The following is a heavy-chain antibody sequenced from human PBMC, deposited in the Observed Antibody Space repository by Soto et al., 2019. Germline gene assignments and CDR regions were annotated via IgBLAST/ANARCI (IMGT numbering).Heavy chain of an antibody. CDR2: IDPSDSYT. CDR3: ASHFTTGTTYYYYGMDV. CDR1: GYSFTSYW. V-gene: IGHV5-10-1*01. J-gene: IGHJ6*02. D-gene: IGHD1-1*01. Sequence: PGESLKISCKGSGYSFTSYWISWVRQMPGKGLEWMGRIDPSDSYTNYSPSFQGHVTISADKSIGTAYLQWSSLKASDTAMYYCASHFTTGTTYYYYGMDVWGQGTTVTVSS.